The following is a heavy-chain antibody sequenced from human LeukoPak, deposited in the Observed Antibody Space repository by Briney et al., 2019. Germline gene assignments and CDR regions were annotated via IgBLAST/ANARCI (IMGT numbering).Heavy chain of an antibody. J-gene: IGHJ6*02. V-gene: IGHV3-49*04. CDR3: TRGPIQRWFYYGMDV. CDR1: GFTFGDHA. Sequence: GRSLRLSCTASGFTFGDHAMSWVRQAPGKGLEWVGFIRSKAYGGTTEYAASVKGRFIISRDDSTSIAYLRMNSLKTEDTAVYYCTRGPIQRWFYYGMDVWGQGTTVIVSS. D-gene: IGHD5-18*01. CDR2: IRSKAYGGTT.